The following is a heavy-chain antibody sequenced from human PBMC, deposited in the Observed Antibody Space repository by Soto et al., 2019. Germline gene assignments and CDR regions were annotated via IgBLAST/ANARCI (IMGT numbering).Heavy chain of an antibody. CDR3: ARDLAVGWFDP. CDR2: INVYNGNT. CDR1: GYTFTSYS. V-gene: IGHV1-18*01. J-gene: IGHJ5*02. Sequence: QVQLVQSGAEVKKPGASVKVSCKTSGYTFTSYSISWVRQAPGQGLEWMGWINVYNGNTKYAQNLQGRVTMTTDTSTSTAYMELRSLRSDDKAVYYCARDLAVGWFDPWGQGTLGTVSS. D-gene: IGHD2-2*01.